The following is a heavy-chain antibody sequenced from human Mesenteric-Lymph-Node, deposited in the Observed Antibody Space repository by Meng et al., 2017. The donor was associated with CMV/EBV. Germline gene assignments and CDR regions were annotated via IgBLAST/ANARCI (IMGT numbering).Heavy chain of an antibody. CDR2: IYYSGST. J-gene: IGHJ4*02. CDR1: GGSISSSSYY. CDR3: ARADLNYYYDSSGYLD. V-gene: IGHV4-39*07. D-gene: IGHD3-22*01. Sequence: SETLSLTCTVSGGSISSSSYYWGWIRQPPGKGLEWIGSIYYSGSTYYNPSLKSRVTISVDTSKNQFSLKLSSVTAADTAVYYCARADLNYYYDSSGYLDWGQGTLVTVSS.